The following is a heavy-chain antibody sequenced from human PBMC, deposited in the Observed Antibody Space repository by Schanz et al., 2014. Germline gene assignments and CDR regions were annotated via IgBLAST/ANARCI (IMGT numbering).Heavy chain of an antibody. J-gene: IGHJ4*02. CDR2: VSSSSSYT. Sequence: VQLVESGGGLVQPGGSLRLSCAASGFTFSAYYMSWIRQAPGKGLEWVSYVSSSSSYTHYADSVKGRFTISRDNAKNSLYLQMNSLRAEDTAVYYCARPPHDSSGYYPFDYWGQGTLVTVSS. CDR1: GFTFSAYY. D-gene: IGHD3-22*01. V-gene: IGHV3-11*05. CDR3: ARPPHDSSGYYPFDY.